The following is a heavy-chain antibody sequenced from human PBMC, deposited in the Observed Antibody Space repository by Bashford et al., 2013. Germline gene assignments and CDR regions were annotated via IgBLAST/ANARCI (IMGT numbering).Heavy chain of an antibody. D-gene: IGHD2-21*02. CDR2: ILYDGRSE. CDR3: ARDSPCGVDCPHDF. Sequence: GGSLRLSCAGSGFTFSNYGMHWVRQAPGKGLEWVALILYDGRSEDYADSVKGRFTISRDNAKNSLYLQMNSLRAEDTAVYYCARDSPCGVDCPHDFWGQGTLVTVSS. CDR1: GFTFSNYG. J-gene: IGHJ4*02. V-gene: IGHV3-30*03.